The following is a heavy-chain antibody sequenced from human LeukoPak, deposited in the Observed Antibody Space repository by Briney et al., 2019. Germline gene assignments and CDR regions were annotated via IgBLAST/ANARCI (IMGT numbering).Heavy chain of an antibody. CDR1: GFTFSSYS. J-gene: IGHJ1*01. V-gene: IGHV3-21*01. D-gene: IGHD3-22*01. Sequence: GGYLRLSCAASGFTFSSYSMNWVRQAPGKGLEWVSSISSSSSYIYYADSVKGRFTISRDNAKNSLYLQMNSLRAEDTAVYYCAYDDSSGYYYEDQYFQHWGQGTLVTVSS. CDR3: AYDDSSGYYYEDQYFQH. CDR2: ISSSSSYI.